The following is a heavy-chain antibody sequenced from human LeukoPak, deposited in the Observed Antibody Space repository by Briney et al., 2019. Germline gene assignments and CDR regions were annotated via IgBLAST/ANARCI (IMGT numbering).Heavy chain of an antibody. CDR2: MNPNSGNT. CDR3: ARAPSAIRGVIITYGWFDP. D-gene: IGHD3-10*01. V-gene: IGHV1-8*01. Sequence: ASVKVSCKASGYTFTSYDINWVRQATGQGLEWMGWMNPNSGNTGYAQKFQGRVTMTRNTSISTAYMELSSLRSEDTAVYYCARAPSAIRGVIITYGWFDPWGQGTLVTVSS. J-gene: IGHJ5*02. CDR1: GYTFTSYD.